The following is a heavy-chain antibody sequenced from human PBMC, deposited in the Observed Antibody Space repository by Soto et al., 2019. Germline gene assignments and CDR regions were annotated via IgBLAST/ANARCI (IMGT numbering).Heavy chain of an antibody. V-gene: IGHV1-69*01. J-gene: IGHJ5*02. CDR2: FVPLFGSA. CDR3: AREDDSSGHYSWFDP. D-gene: IGHD3-22*01. Sequence: QVQLVQSGAEVKKPGSSVKVSCRASGGTFSSYTIVWVRQAPGQGLEWMGGFVPLFGSANIAQKFQGRVTITVDASTSTAYMELSSLTSEDSATYYCAREDDSSGHYSWFDPWGQGTLVTVSS. CDR1: GGTFSSYT.